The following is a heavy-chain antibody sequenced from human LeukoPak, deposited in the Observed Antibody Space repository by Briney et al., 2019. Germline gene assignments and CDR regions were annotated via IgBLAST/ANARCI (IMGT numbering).Heavy chain of an antibody. Sequence: GGSLRLSCAASGFTVSSNYMSWVRQAPGKGLEWVAVISYDGSNKYYADSVKGRFTISRDNSRNTLYLQMNSLRAEDTAVYYCAKDRLTLDAFDIWGQGTMVTVSS. CDR3: AKDRLTLDAFDI. CDR1: GFTVSSNY. J-gene: IGHJ3*02. CDR2: ISYDGSNK. V-gene: IGHV3-30*18.